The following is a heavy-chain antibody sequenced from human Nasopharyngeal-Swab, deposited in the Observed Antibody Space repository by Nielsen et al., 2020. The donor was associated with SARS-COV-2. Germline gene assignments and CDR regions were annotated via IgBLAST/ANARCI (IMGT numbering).Heavy chain of an antibody. CDR2: IKSKTDGGTT. CDR3: TTDEAVAGPDDY. D-gene: IGHD6-19*01. Sequence: VRQAPGKGLEWVGRIKSKTDGGTTDYAAPVKGRFTISRDDSKNTLYLQMNSLKTEDTAVYYCTTDEAVAGPDDYRGQGTLVTVSS. J-gene: IGHJ4*02. V-gene: IGHV3-15*01.